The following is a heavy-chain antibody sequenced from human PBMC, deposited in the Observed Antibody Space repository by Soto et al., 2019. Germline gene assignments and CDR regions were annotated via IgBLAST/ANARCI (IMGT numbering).Heavy chain of an antibody. CDR1: GYSFTSYW. D-gene: IGHD5-18*01. CDR3: ARQGGYSYGTRDAFDI. Sequence: GESLKISCKGSGYSFTSYWIGWVRQMPGKGLEWMGIIYPGDSDTRYSPSFQGQVTISADKSISTAYLQWSSLKASDTAMYYCARQGGYSYGTRDAFDIWGQGTMVTVSS. CDR2: IYPGDSDT. V-gene: IGHV5-51*01. J-gene: IGHJ3*02.